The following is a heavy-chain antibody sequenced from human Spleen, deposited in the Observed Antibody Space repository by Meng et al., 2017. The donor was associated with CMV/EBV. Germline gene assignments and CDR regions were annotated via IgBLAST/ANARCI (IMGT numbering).Heavy chain of an antibody. CDR1: GFNVRDKY. CDR3: TGDSVSNPNLDY. CDR2: IYRGDNT. J-gene: IGHJ4*02. Sequence: VHLFGSGGSLGQPGGCLRLSCAASGFNVRDKYMSWVRQAPGKGLEWVCIIYRGDNTYYIDSVKDRFTVSRDNSKNTMYLQMNSLRVEDTAVYYCTGDSVSNPNLDYWGQGTLVTVSS. V-gene: IGHV3-66*01. D-gene: IGHD3-10*01.